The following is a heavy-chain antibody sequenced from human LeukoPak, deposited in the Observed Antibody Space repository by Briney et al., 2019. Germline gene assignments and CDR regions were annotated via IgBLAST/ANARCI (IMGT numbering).Heavy chain of an antibody. CDR3: AKSGWYQLPTWWDY. V-gene: IGHV3-33*06. Sequence: GGSLRLSCEASGSGMPFSSYGLHWVRQAPGKGLEWVAIIWYDGSNKYYADSVKGRFTISKDTSKNTLCLQMNSLRAEDTAVYYCAKSGWYQLPTWWDYWGQGTLVTVSS. CDR2: IWYDGSNK. D-gene: IGHD2-2*01. CDR1: GSGMPFSSYG. J-gene: IGHJ4*02.